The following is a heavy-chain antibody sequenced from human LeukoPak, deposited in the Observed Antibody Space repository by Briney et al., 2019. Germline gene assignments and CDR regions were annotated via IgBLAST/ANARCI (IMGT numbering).Heavy chain of an antibody. Sequence: GGPLRLSCAASGFTFSNYATRWVRQAPGKGLEWVSGISGSGDSTYYADSVKGRFTISRDNSKNTLYLQMNSLRAEDTAVYYCARRSGIAVAGAFDYWGQGTLVTVSS. D-gene: IGHD6-19*01. CDR3: ARRSGIAVAGAFDY. CDR1: GFTFSNYA. CDR2: ISGSGDST. V-gene: IGHV3-23*01. J-gene: IGHJ4*02.